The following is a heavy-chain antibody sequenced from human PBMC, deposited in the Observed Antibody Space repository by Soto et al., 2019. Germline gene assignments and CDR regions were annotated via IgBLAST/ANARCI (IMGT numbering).Heavy chain of an antibody. CDR3: ARNLYNTGSFDH. J-gene: IGHJ4*02. V-gene: IGHV1-8*02. CDR2: MTPTSGDT. D-gene: IGHD3-10*01. Sequence: QVQLVQSGAEVKKPGASVKVSCKTSGYTFTSYDINWVRQAPGQGLEWVGWMTPTSGDTGYAQTFQGRVTLIRDTSRSTAYMELSSLTSEDTAVYYCARNLYNTGSFDHWGQGTLVTVSS. CDR1: GYTFTSYD.